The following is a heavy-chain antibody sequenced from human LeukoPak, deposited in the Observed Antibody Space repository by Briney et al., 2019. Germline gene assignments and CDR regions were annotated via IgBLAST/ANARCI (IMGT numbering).Heavy chain of an antibody. D-gene: IGHD3-9*01. CDR3: ASIPTRYEILSGYNFNY. V-gene: IGHV4-31*03. CDR2: IYYSGST. J-gene: IGHJ4*02. Sequence: SQTLSLTCTVSGGSISSGGYYWSWIRQHPGKGLEWIGYIYYSGSTYYNPSLKSRVTISVDTSKNQLSLKLSSVTAADTAVYYCASIPTRYEILSGYNFNYWGQGTPVTV. CDR1: GGSISSGGYY.